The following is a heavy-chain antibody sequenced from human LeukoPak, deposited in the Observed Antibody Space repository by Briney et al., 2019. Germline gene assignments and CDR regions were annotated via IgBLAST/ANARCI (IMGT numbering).Heavy chain of an antibody. D-gene: IGHD2-21*02. V-gene: IGHV3-33*08. CDR3: ARDRGGDPRGPYLQH. Sequence: PGGSLRLSCAASGFSFNTYSMNWVRQAPGKGLEWVAVTWYDGSRKYYADSVKGRFTISRDNSKNTLYLQMNSLRAEDTAVYYCARDRGGDPRGPYLQHWGQGTLVTVSS. CDR1: GFSFNTYS. J-gene: IGHJ1*01. CDR2: TWYDGSRK.